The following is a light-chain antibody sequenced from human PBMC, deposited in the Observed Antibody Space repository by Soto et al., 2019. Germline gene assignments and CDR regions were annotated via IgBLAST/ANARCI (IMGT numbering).Light chain of an antibody. CDR2: AAS. CDR3: QHFYPTPPVT. Sequence: DIQLTQSPSSLSASLGDRVTITCRASQSIINSLNWYQQRPGRAPKLLIYAASTLQSGVPSRFSGSGSGTDFTLTISNLQPEDFATYYCQHFYPTPPVTFGQGTRLEIK. J-gene: IGKJ5*01. V-gene: IGKV1-39*01. CDR1: QSIINS.